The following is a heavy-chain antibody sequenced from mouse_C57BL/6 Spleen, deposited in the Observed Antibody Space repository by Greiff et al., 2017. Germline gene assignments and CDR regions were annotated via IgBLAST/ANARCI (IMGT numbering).Heavy chain of an antibody. CDR2: ISDGGSYT. V-gene: IGHV5-4*01. CDR3: ARDRTMDY. J-gene: IGHJ4*01. Sequence: EVKLMESGGGLVKPGGSLKLSCAASGFTFSSYAMSWVRQTPEKRLAWVATISDGGSYTYYPDNVKGRFTISRDNAKNNLYLQMSHLKSEDTAMYYCARDRTMDYWGQGTSVTVSS. CDR1: GFTFSSYA.